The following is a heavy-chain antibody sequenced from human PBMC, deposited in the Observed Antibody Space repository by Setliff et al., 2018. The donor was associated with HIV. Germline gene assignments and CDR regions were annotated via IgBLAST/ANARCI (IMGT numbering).Heavy chain of an antibody. D-gene: IGHD2-8*01. CDR3: ARDVWGQYYFDY. CDR1: GYTFTGYY. J-gene: IGHJ4*02. CDR2: INPKNGGT. Sequence: ASVKVSCKASGYTFTGYYMHWVRRAPGQGLEWMGWINPKNGGTNYAQKFQGRVTMTRDTSISTAYMELNSLSAEDTAVYYCARDVWGQYYFDYWGRGTLVTVSS. V-gene: IGHV1-2*02.